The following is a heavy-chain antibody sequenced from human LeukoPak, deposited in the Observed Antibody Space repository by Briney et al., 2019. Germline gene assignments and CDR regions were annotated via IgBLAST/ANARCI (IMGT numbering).Heavy chain of an antibody. CDR2: ISSSGSTI. CDR3: ARGYGQHGEYFDY. D-gene: IGHD3-10*01. V-gene: IGHV3-48*02. J-gene: IGHJ4*02. Sequence: PGGSLRLSCAASGFTFSIYNINWVRQAPGKGLEWVSYISSSGSTIFYADSVKGRFTISRDNAKNSLYLQMNSLRHEDTAVYYCARGYGQHGEYFDYWGQGTLVTVSS. CDR1: GFTFSIYN.